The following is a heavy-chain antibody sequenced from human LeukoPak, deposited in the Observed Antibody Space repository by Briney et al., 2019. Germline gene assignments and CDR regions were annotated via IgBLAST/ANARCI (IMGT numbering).Heavy chain of an antibody. J-gene: IGHJ6*04. V-gene: IGHV3-23*01. CDR2: ISGSGFST. Sequence: PGGSLRLSCAASGFTFSSYGMNWVRQAPGKGLEWVSAISGSGFSTYYADSVKGRFTISRDNSKNTLYLQMNSLRAEDTAVYYCAELGITMIGGVWGKGTTVTISS. D-gene: IGHD3-10*02. CDR1: GFTFSSYG. CDR3: AELGITMIGGV.